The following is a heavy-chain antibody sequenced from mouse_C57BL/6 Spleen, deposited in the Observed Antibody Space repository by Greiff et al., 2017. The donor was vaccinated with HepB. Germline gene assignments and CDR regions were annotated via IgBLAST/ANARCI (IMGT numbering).Heavy chain of an antibody. CDR3: ARGGPMVTTVYYYAMGC. CDR2: IHPNSGST. V-gene: IGHV1-64*01. D-gene: IGHD2-2*01. Sequence: QVQLQQPGAELVKPGASVKLSCKASGYTFTSYWMHWVKQRPGQGLEWIGMIHPNSGSTNYNEKFKSKATLTVDKSSSTAYMQLSSLTSEDSAVYYCARGGPMVTTVYYYAMGCWGQGTSVTVSS. CDR1: GYTFTSYW. J-gene: IGHJ4*01.